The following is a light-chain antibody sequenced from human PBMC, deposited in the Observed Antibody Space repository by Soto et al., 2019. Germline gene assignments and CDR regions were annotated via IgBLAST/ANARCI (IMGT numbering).Light chain of an antibody. CDR3: GTWDSSLSAGV. V-gene: IGLV1-51*01. CDR2: DNS. J-gene: IGLJ2*01. CDR1: STNIGSNY. Sequence: SVLTQPPSVSGAPGQKVTISCSGSSTNIGSNYVSWYQHLPGTAPKLLIYDNSERPSGIPDRFSGSKSGTSATLGITGLQTGDEADYYCGTWDSSLSAGVFGGGTKLTVL.